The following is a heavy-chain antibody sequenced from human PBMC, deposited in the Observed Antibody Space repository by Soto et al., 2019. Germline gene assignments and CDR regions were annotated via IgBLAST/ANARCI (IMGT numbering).Heavy chain of an antibody. CDR2: IYYSGKT. Sequence: RSLTCTVSGGSISSSDYYWGWIRQPPGKGLEWIGSIYYSGKTLYNPSLQSRVTISVDTSKNQFTLNLRSLTAADTAVYYCVRRYGLGRPNRFDPWGQGNLVTVSS. CDR3: VRRYGLGRPNRFDP. CDR1: GGSISSSDYY. D-gene: IGHD3-10*01. J-gene: IGHJ5*02. V-gene: IGHV4-39*01.